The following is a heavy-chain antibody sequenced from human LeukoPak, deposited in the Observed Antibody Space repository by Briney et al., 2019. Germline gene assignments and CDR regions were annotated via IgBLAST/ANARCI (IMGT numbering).Heavy chain of an antibody. Sequence: GGSLRLSCAVSRFTFKSYTMTWVRQAPGKGLEWVSAISGSGGTYYTDSVKGRFIISRDNSKSTLYLQMNSLRAEDTAVYYCAKGPGLDYEHDAFDIWGQGTMATVSS. V-gene: IGHV3-23*01. CDR2: ISGSGGT. D-gene: IGHD4-17*01. CDR1: RFTFKSYT. J-gene: IGHJ3*02. CDR3: AKGPGLDYEHDAFDI.